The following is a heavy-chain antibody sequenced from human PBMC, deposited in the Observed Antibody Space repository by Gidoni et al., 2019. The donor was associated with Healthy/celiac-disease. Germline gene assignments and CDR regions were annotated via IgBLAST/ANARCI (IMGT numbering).Heavy chain of an antibody. Sequence: QVQLVQSGAEVKKPGASVKVSCKASGYTFTGYYMHWVRQDPGQGLEWMGWINPNSGGTNYEQKFQGWVTMTRDTSISTAYMELSRLRSDDTAVYYCARVGGATGGGSWFDPWGQGTLVTVSS. V-gene: IGHV1-2*04. J-gene: IGHJ5*02. CDR3: ARVGGATGGGSWFDP. CDR1: GYTFTGYY. D-gene: IGHD1-26*01. CDR2: INPNSGGT.